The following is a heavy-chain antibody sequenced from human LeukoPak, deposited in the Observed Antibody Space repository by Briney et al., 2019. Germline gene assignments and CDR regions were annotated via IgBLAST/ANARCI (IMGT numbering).Heavy chain of an antibody. V-gene: IGHV1-46*01. CDR1: GYTFTSYY. Sequence: GASVKVSCKASGYTFTSYYMHWVRQAPGQGLEWMGITNPSGGSTNYAQKFQGRVTMTRDTSTSTVYMEVSSLRSEDTAVYYCARTVDSTNFDYWGQGTLVTVSS. CDR3: ARTVDSTNFDY. J-gene: IGHJ4*02. CDR2: TNPSGGST. D-gene: IGHD2-2*01.